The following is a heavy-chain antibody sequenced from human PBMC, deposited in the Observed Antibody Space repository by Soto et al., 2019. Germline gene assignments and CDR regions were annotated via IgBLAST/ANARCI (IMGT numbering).Heavy chain of an antibody. J-gene: IGHJ4*02. D-gene: IGHD5-12*01. CDR1: GGTFSSYA. Sequence: QVQLVQSGAEVRQPASSVKVSCKTSGGTFSSYAISWVRQAPGQGLEWMGGIVPIVDTSTYAQKFQGRVTITADESTSTAYMGLGSLRSDDTAIYYCVRVVAIPGYPDNWGQVNPVTVSS. V-gene: IGHV1-69*12. CDR3: VRVVAIPGYPDN. CDR2: IVPIVDTS.